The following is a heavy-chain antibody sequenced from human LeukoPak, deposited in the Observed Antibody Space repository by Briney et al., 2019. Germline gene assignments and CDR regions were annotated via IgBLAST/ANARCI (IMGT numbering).Heavy chain of an antibody. J-gene: IGHJ6*02. CDR2: ISGSGGST. V-gene: IGHV3-23*01. CDR3: AREREYIVPYYYYGMDV. Sequence: GGSLRLSCAASGFTFSSYAMSWVRQAPGKGLEWVSAISGSGGSTYYADSVKGRFTISRDNSKNTLYLQMNSLRAEDAAVYYCAREREYIVPYYYYGMDVWGQGTTVTVSS. D-gene: IGHD5/OR15-5a*01. CDR1: GFTFSSYA.